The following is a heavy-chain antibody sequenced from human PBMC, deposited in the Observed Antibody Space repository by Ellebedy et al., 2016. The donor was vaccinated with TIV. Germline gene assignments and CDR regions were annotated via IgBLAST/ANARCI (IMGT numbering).Heavy chain of an antibody. V-gene: IGHV3-43*01. Sequence: GESLKTSCAASGFLFDHYTMHWVRQAPGTGLEWVSLIPWHGGSTDYADSVKGRFTTSRDNSKNSLYLQMRSLRIDDTAVYYCAKDMGSSSWLDSWGQGTLVTVSS. J-gene: IGHJ4*02. D-gene: IGHD6-13*01. CDR3: AKDMGSSSWLDS. CDR2: IPWHGGST. CDR1: GFLFDHYT.